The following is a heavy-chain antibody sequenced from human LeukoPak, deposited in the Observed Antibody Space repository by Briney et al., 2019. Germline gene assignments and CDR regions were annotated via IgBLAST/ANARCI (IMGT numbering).Heavy chain of an antibody. V-gene: IGHV3-30*02. J-gene: IGHJ4*02. CDR1: GFTFSSYG. CDR3: AKDSGIAAAGRGFDY. CDR2: IRYDGSNK. Sequence: PGRSLRLSCAASGFTFSSYGMHWVRQAPGKGLEWVAFIRYDGSNKYYADSVKGRFTISRDNSKNTLYLQMNSLRAEDTAVYYCAKDSGIAAAGRGFDYWGQGTLVTVSS. D-gene: IGHD6-13*01.